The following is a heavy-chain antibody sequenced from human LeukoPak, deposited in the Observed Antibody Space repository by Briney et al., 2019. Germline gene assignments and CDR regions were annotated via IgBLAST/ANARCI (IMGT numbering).Heavy chain of an antibody. D-gene: IGHD2-2*01. J-gene: IGHJ4*02. CDR3: ARHLSSITSCPTY. CDR2: IYPGTADI. Sequence: GESLKISCKGSGYSFASYWIAWVRQVPGKGLEWMGVIYPGTADITYSPSFQGQVTISADKSVSTAYLHWSSLKDSDTAIYYCARHLSSITSCPTYWGQGTLVTVSS. CDR1: GYSFASYW. V-gene: IGHV5-51*01.